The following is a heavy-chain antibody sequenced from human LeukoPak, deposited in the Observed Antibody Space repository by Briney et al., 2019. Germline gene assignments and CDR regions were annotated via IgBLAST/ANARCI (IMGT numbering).Heavy chain of an antibody. CDR2: INTNTGNP. CDR1: GYTFTTYA. Sequence: ASVKVSCKTSGYTFTTYAISWVRQAPGQGLEWMGWINTNTGNPAYAQGFFTGRYVFSLDTSVNTAYLQITGLKADDTAVYYCGRDPKLGIRGYTYGYIDFWGQGTLVTVSS. J-gene: IGHJ4*02. D-gene: IGHD5-18*01. CDR3: GRDPKLGIRGYTYGYIDF. V-gene: IGHV7-4-1*02.